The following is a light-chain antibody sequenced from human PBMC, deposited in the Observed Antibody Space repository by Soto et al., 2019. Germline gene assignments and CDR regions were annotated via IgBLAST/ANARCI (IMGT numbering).Light chain of an antibody. CDR1: QSVSNF. V-gene: IGKV3-11*01. Sequence: EIVLTQSPAPLSLSPGARATLSCRASQSVSNFFAWYQQKPGQAPRLLIYDASSRATGSPARFSGSGSGTEFNLTISSLWPEDFAVYYCQKRSNWPVTFGQGTRVEI. J-gene: IGKJ1*01. CDR2: DAS. CDR3: QKRSNWPVT.